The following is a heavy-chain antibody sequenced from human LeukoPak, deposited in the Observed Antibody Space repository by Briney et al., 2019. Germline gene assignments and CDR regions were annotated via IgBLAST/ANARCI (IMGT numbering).Heavy chain of an antibody. CDR2: IYYSGST. D-gene: IGHD1-7*01. CDR3: ATRYNWNYPFDH. CDR1: GGSISSSSYY. Sequence: SETLSLTCTVSGGSISSSSYYWDWIRQPPGMGLEWIGSIYYSGSTYYNPSLKSRVTISVDTSKNQFSLKLSSVTAADTAVYYCATRYNWNYPFDHWGQGTLVTVSS. J-gene: IGHJ4*02. V-gene: IGHV4-39*01.